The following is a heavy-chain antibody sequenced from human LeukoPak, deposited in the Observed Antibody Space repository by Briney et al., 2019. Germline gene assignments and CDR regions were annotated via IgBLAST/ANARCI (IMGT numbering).Heavy chain of an antibody. CDR1: GGTFSSYA. CDR2: IIPIFGTA. Sequence: SVKVSCKASGGTFSSYAISWVRQAPGQGLDWMGGIIPIFGTANYAQEFQGRVTITADESTSTAYMELSSLRSEDTAVYYCARDRCSSTSCYVVGYYYYYGMDVWGQGTTVTVSS. V-gene: IGHV1-69*13. CDR3: ARDRCSSTSCYVVGYYYYYGMDV. D-gene: IGHD2-2*01. J-gene: IGHJ6*02.